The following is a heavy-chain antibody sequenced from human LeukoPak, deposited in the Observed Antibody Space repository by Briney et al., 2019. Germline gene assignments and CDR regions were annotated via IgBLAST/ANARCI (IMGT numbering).Heavy chain of an antibody. D-gene: IGHD6-13*01. Sequence: PSETLSLTCTVSGGSISSSSYYWGWIRQPPGKGLEWIGSIYYSGSTYYNPSLKSRVTISVDTSKNQFSLKLSSVTAADTAVYYCARRCGGQQMGYYYYTDVWGKGTTVTVSS. CDR2: IYYSGST. J-gene: IGHJ6*03. CDR1: GGSISSSSYY. V-gene: IGHV4-39*01. CDR3: ARRCGGQQMGYYYYTDV.